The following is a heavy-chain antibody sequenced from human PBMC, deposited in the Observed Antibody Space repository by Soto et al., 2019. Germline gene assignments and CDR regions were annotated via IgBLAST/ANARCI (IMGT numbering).Heavy chain of an antibody. CDR3: ATVIPATRYFAY. CDR1: GGSIGNDDYS. Sequence: PSETLSLTCTVSGGSIGNDDYSWSWVRQPPGKGLEWIGYIYHSGTTYYNPPLTSRVTISVDGSNNQFSLKLTSMTAADTAVYYCATVIPATRYFAYWGQGILVTVSS. J-gene: IGHJ4*02. CDR2: IYHSGTT. D-gene: IGHD2-15*01. V-gene: IGHV4-30-2*01.